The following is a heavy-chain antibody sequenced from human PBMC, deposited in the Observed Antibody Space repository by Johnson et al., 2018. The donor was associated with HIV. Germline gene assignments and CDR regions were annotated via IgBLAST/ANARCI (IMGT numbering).Heavy chain of an antibody. Sequence: VQLVESGGGVVQPGTSLRLSCEASGFTFSSYGMHWVRQAPGKGLQWAAVISYDGYNKYYADSVKGRFTISRDNSKNTLYLQMNSLRAEDTAVYYCARRRGLERTTKSPDAFDIWGQGTMVTVSS. D-gene: IGHD1-1*01. CDR1: GFTFSSYG. CDR3: ARRRGLERTTKSPDAFDI. CDR2: ISYDGYNK. J-gene: IGHJ3*02. V-gene: IGHV3-30*19.